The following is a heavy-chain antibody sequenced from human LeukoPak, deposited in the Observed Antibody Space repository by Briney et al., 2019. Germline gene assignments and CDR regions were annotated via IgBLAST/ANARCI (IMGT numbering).Heavy chain of an antibody. CDR1: AGTISTSNYY. V-gene: IGHV4-39*07. Sequence: SETLSLTCTVSAGTISTSNYYWGWVRQPPGKALEWIGNIFYSGSTYYSPSLKSRATMSLNTSKNQFSLKLSSVTAADTAVYYCAELGITMIGGVWSKGTTVTISS. J-gene: IGHJ6*04. CDR3: AELGITMIGGV. CDR2: IFYSGST. D-gene: IGHD3-10*02.